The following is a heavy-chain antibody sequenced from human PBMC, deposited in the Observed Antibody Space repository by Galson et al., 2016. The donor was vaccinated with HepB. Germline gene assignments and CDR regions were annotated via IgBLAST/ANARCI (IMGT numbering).Heavy chain of an antibody. CDR3: AREGGYSSSSGYFYYGMDV. Sequence: SVKVSCKASGYTFTGYYMHWVRQAPGQGLEWMGWINPNTGDTNYGQKFQGWVTMTRDTSINTAHMELSRLKSDDTAVYYCAREGGYSSSSGYFYYGMDVWGQGTTVTVAS. V-gene: IGHV1-2*04. J-gene: IGHJ6*02. CDR2: INPNTGDT. CDR1: GYTFTGYY. D-gene: IGHD6-13*01.